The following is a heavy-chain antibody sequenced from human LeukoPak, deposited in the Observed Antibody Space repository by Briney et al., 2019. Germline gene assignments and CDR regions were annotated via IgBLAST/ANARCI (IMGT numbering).Heavy chain of an antibody. D-gene: IGHD5-18*01. CDR2: INGST. V-gene: IGHV3-23*01. J-gene: IGHJ4*02. CDR1: GFTFSNYA. Sequence: GGSLRLSCAASGFTFSNYAMSWVRQAPGKGLEWVSAINGSTNYADSVKGRFTISRDNSKNTLYLQMNSLRAEDTAVYYCAKPGGYSYGSLFDFDYWGQGTLVTVSS. CDR3: AKPGGYSYGSLFDFDY.